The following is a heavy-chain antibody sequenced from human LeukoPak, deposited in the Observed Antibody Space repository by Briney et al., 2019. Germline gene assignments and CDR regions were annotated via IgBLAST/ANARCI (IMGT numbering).Heavy chain of an antibody. CDR2: ISYDGSNK. CDR3: ARSYSSSFPIDY. J-gene: IGHJ4*02. Sequence: HPGRSLRLSCAASGFTFSSYAMHWVRQAPGKELEWVAVISYDGSNKYYADSVKGRFTISRDNSKNTLYLQMNSLRAEDTAVYYCARSYSSSFPIDYWGQGTLVTVSS. V-gene: IGHV3-30-3*01. CDR1: GFTFSSYA. D-gene: IGHD6-6*01.